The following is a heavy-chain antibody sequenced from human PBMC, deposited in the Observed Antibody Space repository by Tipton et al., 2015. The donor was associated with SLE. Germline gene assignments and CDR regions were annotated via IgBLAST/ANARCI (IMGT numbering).Heavy chain of an antibody. Sequence: TLSLTCAVSGGSFSSYYWIWIRQSPGKGLEWIGEIHHSGGTTYNPSLKSRVTILVDTSKNQFSLTLTSATAADTAVYYCARGSSSGYGFDFWGQGTLVTVSS. V-gene: IGHV4-34*01. J-gene: IGHJ4*02. CDR2: IHHSGGT. CDR3: ARGSSSGYGFDF. CDR1: GGSFSSYY. D-gene: IGHD3-22*01.